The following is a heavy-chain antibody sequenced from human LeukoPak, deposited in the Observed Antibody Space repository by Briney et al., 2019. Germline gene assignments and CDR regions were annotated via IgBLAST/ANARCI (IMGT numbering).Heavy chain of an antibody. J-gene: IGHJ4*02. D-gene: IGHD5-18*01. V-gene: IGHV3-49*04. CDR1: GFTFGDYA. Sequence: GGSLRLSCTASGFTFGDYAMSWVRQAPGKGLEWVGFIRSKAYGGTTEYAASVKGRFTISRDNAKNSLYLQMNSLRAEDTALYYCAKDMGSGYRYGNRRPGVVYWGQGALVTVSS. CDR3: AKDMGSGYRYGNRRPGVVY. CDR2: IRSKAYGGTT.